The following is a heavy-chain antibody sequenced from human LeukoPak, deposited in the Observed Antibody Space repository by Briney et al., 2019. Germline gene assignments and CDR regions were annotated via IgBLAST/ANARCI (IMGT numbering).Heavy chain of an antibody. CDR2: MNPNSGNT. CDR1: GYTFTIYD. CDR3: ARENRIQLWSD. J-gene: IGHJ4*02. V-gene: IGHV1-8*01. D-gene: IGHD5-18*01. Sequence: ASVKVSFKSSGYTFTIYDINWVRHAPGQGLEWMGWMNPNSGNTGYAQKFQGRVTMARNTSISTAYMELSSLRSEDTAVYYCARENRIQLWSDWGQGTLVTVSS.